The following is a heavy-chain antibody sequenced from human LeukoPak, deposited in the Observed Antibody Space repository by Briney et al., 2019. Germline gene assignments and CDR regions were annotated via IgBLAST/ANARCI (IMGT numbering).Heavy chain of an antibody. CDR1: GYTFTSYD. D-gene: IGHD3-3*01. V-gene: IGHV1-8*03. CDR2: MNPNSGNT. CDR3: ARGRRTGQKSGPRVYYFDY. Sequence: ASVKVSCKASGYTFTSYDINWVRQATGQGLEWMGWMNPNSGNTGYAQKFQGRVTITRNTSISTAYMELSRLRSEDTAVYYCARGRRTGQKSGPRVYYFDYWGQGTLVTVSS. J-gene: IGHJ4*02.